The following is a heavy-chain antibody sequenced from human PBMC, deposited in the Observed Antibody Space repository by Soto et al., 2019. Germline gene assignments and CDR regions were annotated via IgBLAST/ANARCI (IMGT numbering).Heavy chain of an antibody. J-gene: IGHJ4*02. D-gene: IGHD6-19*01. V-gene: IGHV3-30-3*01. CDR3: ARESVVWAGNFDY. CDR2: ISYDGSNK. Sequence: PGGSLRLSCAASGFTFSSYAMHWVRQAPGKGLEWVAVISYDGSNKYYADSVKGRFTISRDNSKNTLYLQMNSLRAEDTAVYYCARESVVWAGNFDYWGQGTLVTVSS. CDR1: GFTFSSYA.